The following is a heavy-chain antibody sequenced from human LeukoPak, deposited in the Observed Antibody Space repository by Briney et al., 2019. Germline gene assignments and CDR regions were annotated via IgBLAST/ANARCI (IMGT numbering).Heavy chain of an antibody. Sequence: AAVKVSCKASGYTFTGYYMHWVRQAPVQGLEWMGWINPNSGGTNYAQKFQGRVTMTRDTSISTAYMELSRLRSDDTAVYYCARGRGWLRSGPHDYWGQGTLVTVSS. J-gene: IGHJ4*02. CDR1: GYTFTGYY. V-gene: IGHV1-2*02. D-gene: IGHD5-12*01. CDR3: ARGRGWLRSGPHDY. CDR2: INPNSGGT.